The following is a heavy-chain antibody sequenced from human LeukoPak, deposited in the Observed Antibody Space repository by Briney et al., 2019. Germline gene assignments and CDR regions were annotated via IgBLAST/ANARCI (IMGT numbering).Heavy chain of an antibody. CDR2: IGAYNGNT. CDR1: GYTFTSYG. V-gene: IGHV1-18*01. Sequence: ASVKVSCKASGYTFTSYGISWVRQAPGQGLEWMGWIGAYNGNTNYAQKLQGRVTMTTDTSTSTAYMELRSLRSDDTAVYYCARTVLLWFGDNWFDPWGQGTLVTVSS. D-gene: IGHD3-10*01. J-gene: IGHJ5*02. CDR3: ARTVLLWFGDNWFDP.